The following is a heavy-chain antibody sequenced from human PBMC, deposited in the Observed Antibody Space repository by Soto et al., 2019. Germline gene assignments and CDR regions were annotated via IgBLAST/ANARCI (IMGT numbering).Heavy chain of an antibody. D-gene: IGHD2-15*01. V-gene: IGHV3-15*07. CDR3: TTGSVEGF. CDR1: GFSVSNAW. CDR2: IKTRDEGETT. J-gene: IGHJ6*02. Sequence: EVQLVDSGGGLVKPGGSLRLSCEASGFSVSNAWMNWVRQAPGKGLEWVGRIKTRDEGETTNYAAPVKGRFTISRDDSKNTLYLQMNSLKTEDTAVYYCTTGSVEGFWGQGPTVTVSS.